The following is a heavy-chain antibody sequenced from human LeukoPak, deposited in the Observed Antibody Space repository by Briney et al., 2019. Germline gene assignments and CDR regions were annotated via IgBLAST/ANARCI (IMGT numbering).Heavy chain of an antibody. CDR1: GFTFDDYA. CDR2: ISWNSGDI. Sequence: GGSLRLSCAASGFTFDDYAMHWVRQAPGKGLEWVSGISWNSGDIGYADSVKGRFTISRDNAKNSLYLQMNSLRAEDTAVYYCARDLNEEWDGYNYGYWGQGTLVTVSS. J-gene: IGHJ4*02. V-gene: IGHV3-9*01. D-gene: IGHD5-24*01. CDR3: ARDLNEEWDGYNYGY.